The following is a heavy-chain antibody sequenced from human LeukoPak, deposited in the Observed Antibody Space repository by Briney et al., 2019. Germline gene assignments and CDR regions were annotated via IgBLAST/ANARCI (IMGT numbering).Heavy chain of an antibody. V-gene: IGHV4-31*03. J-gene: IGHJ3*02. D-gene: IGHD5-12*01. CDR3: ARVFGSGHALEAFDI. CDR2: IYYSGGT. Sequence: KPSETLSLTCTVSGGSITSGAYYWSWIRQHPGKGLEWIGSIYYSGGTDYNPSLKSRVIISVDTSKNHFFLKLSSVTAADTAVYYCARVFGSGHALEAFDIWGQGTMVTVSS. CDR1: GGSITSGAYY.